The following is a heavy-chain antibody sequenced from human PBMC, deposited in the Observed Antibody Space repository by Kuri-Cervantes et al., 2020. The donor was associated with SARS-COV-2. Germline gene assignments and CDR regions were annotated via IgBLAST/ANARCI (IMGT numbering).Heavy chain of an antibody. Sequence: LSLTCAASGFSFNSYAMHWVRYTPGKGLEWVAVISNNETIKYYADSVKGRFTISRDNAKNSLYLQMNSLRAEDTAVYYCARDYGSYRAVAFDYWGQGTLVTVSS. CDR3: ARDYGSYRAVAFDY. D-gene: IGHD1-26*01. J-gene: IGHJ4*02. CDR1: GFSFNSYA. V-gene: IGHV3-30-3*01. CDR2: ISNNETIK.